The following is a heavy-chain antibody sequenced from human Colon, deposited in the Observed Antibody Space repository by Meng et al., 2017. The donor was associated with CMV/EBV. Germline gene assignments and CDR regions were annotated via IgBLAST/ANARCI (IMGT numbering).Heavy chain of an antibody. CDR2: ITSSSSHI. Sequence: GESLKISCAASGFTFSNYPMYWVRQAPGKGLEWVSSITSSSSHIYYADSVKGRFTISRDNSKNTLYLQMNSLRAEDTAVYYCAKDLVAVGINGAFDIWGQGTMVTVSS. CDR1: GFTFSNYP. V-gene: IGHV3-21*04. J-gene: IGHJ3*02. CDR3: AKDLVAVGINGAFDI. D-gene: IGHD6-19*01.